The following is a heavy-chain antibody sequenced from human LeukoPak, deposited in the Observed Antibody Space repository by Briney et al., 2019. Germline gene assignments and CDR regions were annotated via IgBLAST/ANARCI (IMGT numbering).Heavy chain of an antibody. D-gene: IGHD3-10*01. J-gene: IGHJ6*02. CDR1: AGSISGSC. CDR2: IYYSGST. V-gene: IGHV4-59*01. Sequence: KTSETLSLTCTVSAGSISGSCWSWIRQPPGKGLEWIGYIYYSGSTNYNPSLKSRVTISLDTSNNQFSLKLSSVTAADTAVYYCARNGIMVRGVIGYYGKDVWGQGTTVTVSS. CDR3: ARNGIMVRGVIGYYGKDV.